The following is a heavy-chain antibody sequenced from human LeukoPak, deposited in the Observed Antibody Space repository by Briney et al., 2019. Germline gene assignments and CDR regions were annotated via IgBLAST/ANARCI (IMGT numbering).Heavy chain of an antibody. Sequence: ASVKVSCKGSGGTFSSSAINWVRQAPGQGLEWMGRIIPILGITNYAQGFQGRVTMTTDTSTSTAYMELRSLRSDDTAVYYCARGGPGWDSSSWYNYWGQGTLVTVSS. CDR2: IIPILGIT. D-gene: IGHD6-13*01. CDR3: ARGGPGWDSSSWYNY. J-gene: IGHJ4*02. V-gene: IGHV1-69*04. CDR1: GGTFSSSA.